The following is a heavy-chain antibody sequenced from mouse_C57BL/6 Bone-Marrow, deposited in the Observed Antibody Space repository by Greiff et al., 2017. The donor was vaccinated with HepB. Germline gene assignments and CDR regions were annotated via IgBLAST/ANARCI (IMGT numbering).Heavy chain of an antibody. CDR1: GYTFTEYT. V-gene: IGHV1-62-2*01. J-gene: IGHJ4*01. CDR2: FYPGSGSI. CDR3: ARHEGGGLRRGYAMDY. Sequence: QVQLQQSGAELVKPGASVKLSCKASGYTFTEYTIHWVKQRSGQGLEWIGWFYPGSGSIKYNEKFKDKATLTADKSSSTVYMELSRLTSEDSAVYCGARHEGGGLRRGYAMDYWGQGTSVTVSA. D-gene: IGHD2-4*01.